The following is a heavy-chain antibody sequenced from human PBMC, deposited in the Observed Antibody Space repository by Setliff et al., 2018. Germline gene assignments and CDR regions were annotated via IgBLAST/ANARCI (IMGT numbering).Heavy chain of an antibody. CDR2: IFGGDSST. CDR3: SRDVYDFRTGQADP. Sequence: GGSLRLSCAASGFTFSTYAMSWVRQAPGKGLEWVSTIFGGDSSTYYADSVRGRFTISRDNAQKTLYLHMNNLRADDTAVYYCSRDVYDFRTGQADPWGQGTLVTVSS. J-gene: IGHJ5*02. CDR1: GFTFSTYA. D-gene: IGHD3-3*01. V-gene: IGHV3-23*05.